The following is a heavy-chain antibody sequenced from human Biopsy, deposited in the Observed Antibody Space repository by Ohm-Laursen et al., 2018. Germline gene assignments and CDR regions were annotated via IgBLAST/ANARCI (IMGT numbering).Heavy chain of an antibody. J-gene: IGHJ3*01. D-gene: IGHD3-22*01. CDR2: IYPGGST. V-gene: IGHV4-4*07. CDR3: ASVVLGPANDAFDL. CDR1: GGAINNYY. Sequence: TLSLTCNVSGGAINNYYWSWIRQPAGKGLEWIGRIYPGGSTNYNPSLKSRVTMSVDTSKKQLSLRLSSVTAADTAMYYCASVVLGPANDAFDLWGQGTMVVVSS.